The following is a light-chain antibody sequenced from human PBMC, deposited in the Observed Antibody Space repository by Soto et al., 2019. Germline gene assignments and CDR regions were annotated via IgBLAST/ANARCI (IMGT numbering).Light chain of an antibody. CDR1: QSVPSNF. CDR2: GAS. CDR3: QQHGSSPWT. V-gene: IGKV3-20*01. Sequence: IVLTQSPGTLSLSPGERASLSCGASQSVPSNFLAWYQQKPGQTPKLLIYGASTRATGIPDRLSGSGSGTDFTLTITSLEPEDFAVYYCQQHGSSPWTFGQGTTVELK. J-gene: IGKJ1*01.